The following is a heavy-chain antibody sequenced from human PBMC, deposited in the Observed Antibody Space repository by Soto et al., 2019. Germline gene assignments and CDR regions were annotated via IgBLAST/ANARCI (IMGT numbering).Heavy chain of an antibody. V-gene: IGHV4-4*07. J-gene: IGHJ2*01. CDR2: IYSSGRT. Sequence: PSETLSLTCTLSGGSTSGNYWSWIRQPAGKGLEWIGRIYSSGRTHYNPSLKSRVTMSVSTDHFSLKLNSVTAADTAVYYCARDFDVNTALDYWYFDLWGRGTRVTVS. D-gene: IGHD5-18*01. CDR3: ARDFDVNTALDYWYFDL. CDR1: GGSTSGNY.